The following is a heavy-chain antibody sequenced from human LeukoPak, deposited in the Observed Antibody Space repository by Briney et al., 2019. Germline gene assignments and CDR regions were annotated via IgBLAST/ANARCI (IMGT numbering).Heavy chain of an antibody. J-gene: IGHJ6*03. D-gene: IGHD6-19*01. CDR1: GGSISGGSYY. Sequence: SQTLSLTCTVSGGSISGGSYYWSWIRQPPGKGLEWIGYIYYSGSTKYNLSLKSRVTISVDTSKNQLSLKLSSVTAADTAVYYCARGWSSGFTIYYYYYMDVWGKGTTVTVSS. CDR2: IYYSGST. V-gene: IGHV4-61*01. CDR3: ARGWSSGFTIYYYYYMDV.